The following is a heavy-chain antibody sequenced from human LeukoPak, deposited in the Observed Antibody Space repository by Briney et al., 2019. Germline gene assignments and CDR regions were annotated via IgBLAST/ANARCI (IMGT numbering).Heavy chain of an antibody. CDR1: GYTFTGYY. CDR3: ARVMNSSGSGFDY. Sequence: ASVKVSCKASGYTFTGYYMHWVRQAPGQGGEWMGWINPNSVGTNYAQKFQGRVTMTRDTSIRTAYMELSRLRSDDTVVYYCARVMNSSGSGFDYWGQGTLVTVSS. J-gene: IGHJ4*02. CDR2: INPNSVGT. D-gene: IGHD6-19*01. V-gene: IGHV1-2*02.